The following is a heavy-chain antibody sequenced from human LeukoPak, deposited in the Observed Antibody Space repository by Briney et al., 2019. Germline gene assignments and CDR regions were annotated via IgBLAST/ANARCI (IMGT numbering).Heavy chain of an antibody. V-gene: IGHV3-7*03. CDR2: IKQDGSEK. D-gene: IGHD3-3*01. Sequence: GGSLRLSCAASGFTFSSYWMSWVRQAPGKGLEWVANIKQDGSEKYYVGSVKGRFTISRDNAKNSLDLQMNSLRAEDTAVYYCARSRDNTIFGVAYYFDYWGQGTLVTVSS. J-gene: IGHJ4*02. CDR3: ARSRDNTIFGVAYYFDY. CDR1: GFTFSSYW.